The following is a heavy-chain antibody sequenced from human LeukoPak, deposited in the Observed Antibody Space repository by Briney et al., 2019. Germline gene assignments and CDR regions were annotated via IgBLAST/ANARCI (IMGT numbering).Heavy chain of an antibody. J-gene: IGHJ4*02. D-gene: IGHD5-18*01. CDR2: IYHSGCT. V-gene: IGHV4-59*01. CDR1: GGSISSYY. Sequence: SETLSLTCTVSGGSISSYYWSWIRQPPGKGLEWIGYIYHSGCTNYNPSLKSRVTISVDTSKNQFSLKLSSVTAADTAVYYCARGNAAMVPFDYWGQGTLVTVSS. CDR3: ARGNAAMVPFDY.